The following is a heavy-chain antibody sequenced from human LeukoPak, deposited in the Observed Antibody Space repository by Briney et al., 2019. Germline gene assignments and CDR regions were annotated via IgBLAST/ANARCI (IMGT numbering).Heavy chain of an antibody. J-gene: IGHJ1*01. CDR1: GLTLSNFG. V-gene: IGHV3-33*01. CDR3: ARDLTVATIRTPLQH. D-gene: IGHD2-15*01. Sequence: PGGSLRLSCAASGLTLSNFGMHWVRQAPGQGLEWVVAIWDVGSNMFYAVSVKGRFTISSDISKHTVHLEMNRVRIEDTAVYYCARDLTVATIRTPLQHWGQGTLLTVSS. CDR2: IWDVGSNM.